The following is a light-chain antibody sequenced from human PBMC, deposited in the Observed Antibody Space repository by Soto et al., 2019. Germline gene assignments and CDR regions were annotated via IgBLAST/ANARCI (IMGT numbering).Light chain of an antibody. CDR2: DVS. V-gene: IGLV2-11*01. J-gene: IGLJ1*01. Sequence: QSALTQPRSVSGSPGQSVTISCTGTSSDVGVYNYVSWYQQYPGKAPKIMIYDVSKRPSGVPDRFSGSKSDNTASLTISGLQDEDEADYYCCSYAGSYTFVFGTGTKVTAL. CDR3: CSYAGSYTFV. CDR1: SSDVGVYNY.